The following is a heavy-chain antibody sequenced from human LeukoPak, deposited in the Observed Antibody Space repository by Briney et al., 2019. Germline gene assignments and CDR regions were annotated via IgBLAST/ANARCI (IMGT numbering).Heavy chain of an antibody. CDR3: ARDPGEAGSSEFDY. CDR1: GFTFSSYS. V-gene: IGHV3-21*01. Sequence: GGSLRLSCAASGFTFSSYSMNWVRQAPGKGLEWVSSISSSSSYIYYADSVKGRFTISRDNAKNSLYLQMNSLRAEDTAVYYCARDPGEAGSSEFDYWGQGTLVTVSS. CDR2: ISSSSSYI. D-gene: IGHD6-6*01. J-gene: IGHJ4*02.